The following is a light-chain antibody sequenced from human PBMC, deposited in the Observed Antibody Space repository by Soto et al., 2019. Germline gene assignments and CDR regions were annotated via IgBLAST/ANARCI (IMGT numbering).Light chain of an antibody. Sequence: QSVLAQPPSVSGSPGQSVAISCTGTSRDVGSYNRVSWYQQPPGTAPKLMIYEVSNRPSGVPDRFSGSKSGNTASLTISGLQAEDEADYYCSSFTSSDTYVFGTGTQLTVL. CDR1: SRDVGSYNR. V-gene: IGLV2-18*02. CDR3: SSFTSSDTYV. CDR2: EVS. J-gene: IGLJ1*01.